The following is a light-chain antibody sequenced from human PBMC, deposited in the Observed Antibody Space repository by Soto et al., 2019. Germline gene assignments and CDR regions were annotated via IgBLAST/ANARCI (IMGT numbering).Light chain of an antibody. CDR2: GAS. Sequence: ESVLTQSPGTLSLSPGERATLSCRAIQSVSTSYLAWYQQKPGQAPRLLIYGASSRATGIPDRFSGSGSGTDFTLTINRLEPEDFAVYYCQRYGSSPSWTFGQGTKVDIK. CDR3: QRYGSSPSWT. V-gene: IGKV3-20*01. CDR1: QSVSTSY. J-gene: IGKJ1*01.